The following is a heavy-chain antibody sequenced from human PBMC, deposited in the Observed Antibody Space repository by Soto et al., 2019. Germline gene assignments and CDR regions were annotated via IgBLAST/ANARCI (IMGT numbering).Heavy chain of an antibody. CDR1: GYSFTSYW. CDR2: IYPGDSDT. Sequence: GESLKISCKGSGYSFTSYWIGWVRQMPGKGLEWMGIIYPGDSDTRYSPSFQGQVTISADKSISTAYLQWSSLKASDTAMYYCARHAPLEVVTATYYYGMDVWGQGTTVTVSS. J-gene: IGHJ6*02. CDR3: ARHAPLEVVTATYYYGMDV. V-gene: IGHV5-51*01. D-gene: IGHD2-21*02.